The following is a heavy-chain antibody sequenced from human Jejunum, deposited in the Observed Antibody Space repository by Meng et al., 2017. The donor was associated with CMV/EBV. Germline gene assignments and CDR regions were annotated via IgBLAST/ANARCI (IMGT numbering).Heavy chain of an antibody. V-gene: IGHV3-21*01. D-gene: IGHD4-17*01. CDR3: ARDGTYGDPNYFDY. Sequence: SGFSLSRYNMNWVRRAPGKGLEWVSSISTSSSYIYYADSLKGRFTISRDNAKNSLYLQMNSLRAEDTAVYYCARDGTYGDPNYFDYWGQGTLVTVSS. CDR2: ISTSSSYI. J-gene: IGHJ4*02. CDR1: GFSLSRYN.